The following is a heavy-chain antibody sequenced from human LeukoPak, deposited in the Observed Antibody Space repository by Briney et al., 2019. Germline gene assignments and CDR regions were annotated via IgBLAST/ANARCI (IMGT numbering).Heavy chain of an antibody. Sequence: SETLSLTCAVYGGSFSGYYWSWIRQPPGKGLEWIGEINHSGSTNYNPSLKSRVTISVDTSKNQFSLKLSSVTAADTAVYYCARKGFLARGGFDPWSQGTLVTVSS. CDR2: INHSGST. CDR1: GGSFSGYY. V-gene: IGHV4-34*01. CDR3: ARKGFLARGGFDP. D-gene: IGHD3-10*01. J-gene: IGHJ5*02.